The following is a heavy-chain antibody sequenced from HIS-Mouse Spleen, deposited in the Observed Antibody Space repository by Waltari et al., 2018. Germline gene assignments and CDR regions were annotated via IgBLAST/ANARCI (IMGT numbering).Heavy chain of an antibody. D-gene: IGHD6-13*01. Sequence: HLQLQESGPGLVKPSETLSLTCTVSGGAISSSSYHCGWIRQPPGKGLEWIGSIYYSGSTYYNPSLKSRVTISVDTSKNQFSLKLSSVTAADTAVYYCAREIPYSSSWYDWYFDLWGRGTLVTVSS. CDR3: AREIPYSSSWYDWYFDL. V-gene: IGHV4-39*07. CDR1: GGAISSSSYH. J-gene: IGHJ2*01. CDR2: IYYSGST.